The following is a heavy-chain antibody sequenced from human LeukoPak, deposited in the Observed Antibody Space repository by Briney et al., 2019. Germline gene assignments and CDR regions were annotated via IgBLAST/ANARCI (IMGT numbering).Heavy chain of an antibody. Sequence: GASVKVSCKASGYTFTSYGISWVRQAPGQGLEWMGWISAYNGNTNYAQKLQGRVTMTTDTSTSTAYMELRSLRSDDTAVYYCERVPMITFGGVIVMSYWGQGTLVTVSS. D-gene: IGHD3-16*02. V-gene: IGHV1-18*01. CDR1: GYTFTSYG. CDR3: ERVPMITFGGVIVMSY. CDR2: ISAYNGNT. J-gene: IGHJ4*02.